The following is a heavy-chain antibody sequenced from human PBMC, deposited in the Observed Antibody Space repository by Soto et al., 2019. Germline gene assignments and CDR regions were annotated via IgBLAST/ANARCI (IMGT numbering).Heavy chain of an antibody. V-gene: IGHV1-3*05. CDR1: GYIFADYA. CDR2: IKADNGDT. J-gene: IGHJ4*02. Sequence: QVQIVQSGPEEKSPGASVRLSCTTSGYIFADYAIHWVRQAPGQGLEWVGWIKADNGDTRYSPKFQDRLTITREISASTSYMELTGLRSADTGVFYCATSDWAWWGRGTLITVSS. D-gene: IGHD3-9*01. CDR3: ATSDWAW.